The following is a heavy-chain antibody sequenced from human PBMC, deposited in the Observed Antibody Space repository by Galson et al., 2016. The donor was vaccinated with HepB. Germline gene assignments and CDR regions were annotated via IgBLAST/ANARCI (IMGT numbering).Heavy chain of an antibody. D-gene: IGHD3-22*01. V-gene: IGHV5-51*01. CDR3: GRQRDYDSSANPFDI. Sequence: QSGAEVKKPGEYLKISCKASGYSFTNYWIGWVRQMPGKALEWMGIIYGGDSETRYSPSFQGQVAISADKSITTAYLQWNRLKASDTAMYYCGRQRDYDSSANPFDIWGQGTMVTVSS. CDR1: GYSFTNYW. J-gene: IGHJ3*02. CDR2: IYGGDSET.